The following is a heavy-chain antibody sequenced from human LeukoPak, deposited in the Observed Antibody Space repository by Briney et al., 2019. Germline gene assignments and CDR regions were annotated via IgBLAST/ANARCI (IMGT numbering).Heavy chain of an antibody. Sequence: SETLALTCSVSCLSISIRVYYGDWIRQPPGKGLEWVGSIYYSGNTYYNSSLKSRVTISEDTSKNRFSLMLTSVNAADTAVYYCASPVSDYFYYYIDVWGEGTTVTVSS. CDR1: CLSISIRVYY. CDR2: IYYSGNT. V-gene: IGHV4-39*02. D-gene: IGHD1-14*01. J-gene: IGHJ6*03. CDR3: ASPVSDYFYYYIDV.